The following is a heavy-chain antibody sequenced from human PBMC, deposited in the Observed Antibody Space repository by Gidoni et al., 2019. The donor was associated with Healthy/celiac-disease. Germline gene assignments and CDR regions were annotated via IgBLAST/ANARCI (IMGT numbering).Heavy chain of an antibody. Sequence: QVQLVESGGGVVQPGRSLRLSCAASGFTFSSYAMHWVRQAPGKGLEWVAVISYDGSNKYYADSVKGRFTISRDNSKNTLYLQMNSLRAEDTAVYYCAAYYDILTGLPRQRSVPWGQGTLVTVSS. J-gene: IGHJ5*02. CDR2: ISYDGSNK. V-gene: IGHV3-30-3*01. CDR3: AAYYDILTGLPRQRSVP. D-gene: IGHD3-9*01. CDR1: GFTFSSYA.